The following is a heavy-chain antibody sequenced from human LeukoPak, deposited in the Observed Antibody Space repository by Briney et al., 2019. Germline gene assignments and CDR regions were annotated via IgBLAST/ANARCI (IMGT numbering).Heavy chain of an antibody. CDR2: IRGIGGST. J-gene: IGHJ3*02. V-gene: IGHV3-23*01. Sequence: GRSLRLSCAASGFTFSSYAMSWVSQAPGNWMEWVSAIRGIGGSTLYADSVQGQFTISRDNSKNTLYLQMNSLRAEDTAVYYCAKDVSSFGVVISPGAFDIWGQGTMVTVSS. D-gene: IGHD3-3*01. CDR3: AKDVSSFGVVISPGAFDI. CDR1: GFTFSSYA.